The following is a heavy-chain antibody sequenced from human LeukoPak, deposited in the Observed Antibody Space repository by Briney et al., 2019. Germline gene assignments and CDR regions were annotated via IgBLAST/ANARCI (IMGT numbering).Heavy chain of an antibody. V-gene: IGHV1-46*01. J-gene: IGHJ6*03. CDR3: ARDATTMVRGVIIRAGYYYYMDV. D-gene: IGHD3-10*01. CDR1: GYTFTSYY. Sequence: LGASVKVSCKASGYTFTSYYMHWVRQAPGQGLEWMGIIIPSGGSTSYAQKFQGRVTMTRDMSTSTVYMELSSLRSEDTAVYYCARDATTMVRGVIIRAGYYYYMDVWGKGTTVTVSS. CDR2: IIPSGGST.